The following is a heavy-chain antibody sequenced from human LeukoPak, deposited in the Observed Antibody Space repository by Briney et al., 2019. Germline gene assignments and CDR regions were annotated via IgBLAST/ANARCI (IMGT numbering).Heavy chain of an antibody. Sequence: SETLSLTCNVSGGSISSYYWSWIRQPAGKGLEWIGRIYTSGSTNYNPSLKSRVTMSGDTSKNQFSLKLSSVTAADTAVYYCARWAGYSYGEEYYFDYWGQGTLVTVSS. CDR3: ARWAGYSYGEEYYFDY. CDR1: GGSISSYY. CDR2: IYTSGST. J-gene: IGHJ4*02. V-gene: IGHV4-4*07. D-gene: IGHD5-18*01.